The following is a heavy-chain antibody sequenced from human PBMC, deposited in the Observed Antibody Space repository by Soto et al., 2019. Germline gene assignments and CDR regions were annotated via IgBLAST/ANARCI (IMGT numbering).Heavy chain of an antibody. CDR3: ARIGYSSSSLDY. Sequence: PGGSLRLSCAASGFIFRNYWMSWVRQAPGKGLEWVANIKQDGGQKYYVDSVKGRFTISRDNARNSLYLQINSLRAEDTAMYYCARIGYSSSSLDYWGRGTLVTVSS. CDR1: GFIFRNYW. D-gene: IGHD6-6*01. CDR2: IKQDGGQK. J-gene: IGHJ4*02. V-gene: IGHV3-7*03.